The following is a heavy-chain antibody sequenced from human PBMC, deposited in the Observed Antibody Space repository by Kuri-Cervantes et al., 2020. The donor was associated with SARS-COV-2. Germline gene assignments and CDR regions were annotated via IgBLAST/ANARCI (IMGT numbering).Heavy chain of an antibody. CDR3: ARDYRIAVAALDC. D-gene: IGHD6-19*01. Sequence: GESLKISCAASGFTFSSYAMHWVRQAPGKGLEWVAVISYDGSNKYYADSVKGRFTISRDNSKNTLYLQMNSLRAEDTAVYYCARDYRIAVAALDCWGQGTLVTVSS. CDR1: GFTFSSYA. V-gene: IGHV3-30-3*01. J-gene: IGHJ4*02. CDR2: ISYDGSNK.